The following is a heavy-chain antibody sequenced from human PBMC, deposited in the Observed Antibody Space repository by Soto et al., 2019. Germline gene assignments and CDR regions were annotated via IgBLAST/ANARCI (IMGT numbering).Heavy chain of an antibody. CDR3: GRRGHAGGVTGHSDY. J-gene: IGHJ4*01. Sequence: EVQLVESGGGLVKPGGSLRLSCAAFGFPFSDYAMSWVRQAPGKGMEWVSSINTNSYYIYYGDSVKGRFTTSRDNAQNSLYLQMNSLRVEDTAVYYCGRRGHAGGVTGHSDYWGHGTLVIVSS. V-gene: IGHV3-21*01. CDR1: GFPFSDYA. D-gene: IGHD3-16*01. CDR2: INTNSYYI.